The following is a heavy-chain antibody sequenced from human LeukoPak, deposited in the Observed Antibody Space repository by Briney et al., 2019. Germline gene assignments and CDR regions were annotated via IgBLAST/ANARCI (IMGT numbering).Heavy chain of an antibody. D-gene: IGHD2-21*01. CDR3: ARDGPIPT. J-gene: IGHJ5*02. V-gene: IGHV3-21*01. CDR1: GFIFSSYS. CDR2: ISDNSIHI. Sequence: GGSLRLSCAASGFIFSSYSFNWVRQAPGKGLEWVSSISDNSIHISYADSVRGRFTISRDNAKNSLYLQMNSLRVEDTAVYYCARDGPIPTWGQGTLVTVSS.